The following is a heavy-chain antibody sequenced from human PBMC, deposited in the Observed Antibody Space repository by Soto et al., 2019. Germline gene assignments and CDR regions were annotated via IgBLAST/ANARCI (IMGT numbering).Heavy chain of an antibody. Sequence: PSETLSLTCTVSGGSISSSSYYWGWIRQPPGKGLEWIGSIYYSGSTYYNPSLKSRVTISVDTSKNQFSLKLSSVTAADTAVYYCARHNDWDLRYDFDYWGQGTLVTVSS. CDR1: GGSISSSSYY. D-gene: IGHD3-9*01. V-gene: IGHV4-39*01. J-gene: IGHJ4*02. CDR3: ARHNDWDLRYDFDY. CDR2: IYYSGST.